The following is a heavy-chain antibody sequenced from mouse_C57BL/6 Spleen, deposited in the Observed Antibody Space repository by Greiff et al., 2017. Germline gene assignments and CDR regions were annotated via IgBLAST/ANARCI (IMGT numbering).Heavy chain of an antibody. J-gene: IGHJ4*01. D-gene: IGHD2-4*01. CDR2: ISDGGSYT. Sequence: DVKLVESGGGLVKPGGSLKLSCAASGFTFSSYAMSWVRQTPEKRLEWVATISDGGSYTYYPDNVKGRFTISRDNAKNNLYLQMSHLKSEDTAMYYCARDDDYDGYAMDYWGQGTSVTVSS. CDR3: ARDDDYDGYAMDY. V-gene: IGHV5-4*01. CDR1: GFTFSSYA.